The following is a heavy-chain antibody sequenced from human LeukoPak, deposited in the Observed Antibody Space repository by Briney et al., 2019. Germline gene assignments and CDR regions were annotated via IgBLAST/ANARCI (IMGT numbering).Heavy chain of an antibody. Sequence: GGSLRLSCAASGFTLDDYAMHWVRQAPGKGLEWVSGISWNSGSIGYADSVKGRFTISRDNAKNSLYLQMNSQRAEDTALYYCAKDITSYYYGMDVWGQGTTVTVSS. D-gene: IGHD1-1*01. CDR3: AKDITSYYYGMDV. J-gene: IGHJ6*02. CDR2: ISWNSGSI. V-gene: IGHV3-9*01. CDR1: GFTLDDYA.